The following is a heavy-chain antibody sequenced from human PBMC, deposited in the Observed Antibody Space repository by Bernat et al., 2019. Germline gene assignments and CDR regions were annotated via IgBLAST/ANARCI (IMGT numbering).Heavy chain of an antibody. Sequence: EVQLVESGGGVVRPGGSLRLSCAASGFTFDDYGMSWVRQAPGKGLEWVSGINWNGGSTGYADSVKGRFTISRDNAKNSLYLQMNSLRAEDTALYYCARARDYDILTGYSNFDYWGQGTLVTVSS. J-gene: IGHJ4*02. CDR1: GFTFDDYG. D-gene: IGHD3-9*01. CDR3: ARARDYDILTGYSNFDY. V-gene: IGHV3-20*04. CDR2: INWNGGST.